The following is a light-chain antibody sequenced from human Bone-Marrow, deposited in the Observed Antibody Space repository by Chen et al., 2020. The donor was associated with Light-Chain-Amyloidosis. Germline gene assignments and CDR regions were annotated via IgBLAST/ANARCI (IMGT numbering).Light chain of an antibody. J-gene: IGLJ1*01. V-gene: IGLV2-14*01. CDR3: SSYTITNTLV. Sequence: QSALTQPASVSGSPGQSITIPCTGTSSDVGGDKHVSWYQQHPDKAPKLMIYEVTNRPSWVPDRFSGPKSDNTASLTISGLQTEDEADYFCSSYTITNTLVFGSGTRVTVL. CDR1: SSDVGGDKH. CDR2: EVT.